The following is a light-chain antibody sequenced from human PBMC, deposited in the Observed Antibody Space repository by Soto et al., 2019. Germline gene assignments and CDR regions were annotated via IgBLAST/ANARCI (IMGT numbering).Light chain of an antibody. Sequence: EIVLTQSPGTLSLSPGERATLSCRASQSVSSSYLAWYQQKPGQAPRLLIYGASSRATGIPDRFSGSGSGTDFTLTISRPEPEYFAVYYCQQYDSSPLTFGGGTKVEIK. CDR3: QQYDSSPLT. CDR2: GAS. CDR1: QSVSSSY. V-gene: IGKV3-20*01. J-gene: IGKJ4*01.